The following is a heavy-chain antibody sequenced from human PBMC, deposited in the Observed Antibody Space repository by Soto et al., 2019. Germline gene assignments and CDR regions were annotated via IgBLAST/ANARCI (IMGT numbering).Heavy chain of an antibody. J-gene: IGHJ6*02. D-gene: IGHD6-6*01. CDR2: IYYSGST. CDR1: GGSVSSGSYF. V-gene: IGHV4-61*01. CDR3: ARDYSSSSNYYYYYGMDV. Sequence: QVQLQESGPGLVKPSETLSLTCIVSGGSVSSGSYFWSWIRQPPGKGLEWIGYIYYSGSTNYNPSLKSRVTISVDTSKNQFSLKLSSVTAADTAVYYCARDYSSSSNYYYYYGMDVWGQGTTVTVSS.